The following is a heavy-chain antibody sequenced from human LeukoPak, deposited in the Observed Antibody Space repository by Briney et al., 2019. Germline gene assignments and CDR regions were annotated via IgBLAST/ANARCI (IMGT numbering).Heavy chain of an antibody. V-gene: IGHV4-39*07. CDR2: IYHNGHT. CDR1: GDAVTNSIYY. Sequence: SETLSLTCTVSGDAVTNSIYYWGWIRQPPGKGLEWIGSIYHNGHTYYSSSLKSRVTISVDTSKNQFSLKLSSVTAADTAVYYCARDWSPDYWGQGTLVTVSS. J-gene: IGHJ4*02. CDR3: ARDWSPDY.